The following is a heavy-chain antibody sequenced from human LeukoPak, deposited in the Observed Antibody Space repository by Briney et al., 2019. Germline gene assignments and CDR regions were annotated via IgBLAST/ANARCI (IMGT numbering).Heavy chain of an antibody. CDR3: AKTVGRAAAGPYFDY. CDR1: GYNFTSYW. Sequence: GESLKISCKGSGYNFTSYWIGWVRQMPGKGLEWMGIIYPGDSDTRYSPSFQGQVTISADKSISTAYLQWSSLKASDTAMYYCAKTVGRAAAGPYFDYWGQGTLVTVSS. V-gene: IGHV5-51*01. D-gene: IGHD6-13*01. J-gene: IGHJ4*02. CDR2: IYPGDSDT.